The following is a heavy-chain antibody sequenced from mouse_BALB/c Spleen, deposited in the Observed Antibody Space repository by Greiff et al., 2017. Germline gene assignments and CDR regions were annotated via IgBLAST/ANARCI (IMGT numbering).Heavy chain of an antibody. CDR3: ARGARATLYYYAMDY. CDR2: ISTYYGDA. Sequence: VKLMESGAELVRPGVSVKISCKGSGYTFTDYAMHWVKQSHAKSLEWIGVISTYYGDASYNQKFKGKATMTVDKSSSTAYMELARLTSEDSAIYYCARGARATLYYYAMDYWGQGTSVTVSS. D-gene: IGHD3-1*01. CDR1: GYTFTDYA. V-gene: IGHV1S137*01. J-gene: IGHJ4*01.